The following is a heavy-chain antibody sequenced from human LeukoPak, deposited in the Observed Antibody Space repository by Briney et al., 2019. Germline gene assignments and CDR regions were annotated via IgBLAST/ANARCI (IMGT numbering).Heavy chain of an antibody. Sequence: GASVKVSCKASGYTFTSYYMHWVRQAPGQGLEWMGIINPSGGSTSYAQKLQGRVTMTTDTSTSTAYMELRSLRSDDTAVYYCARASATAYYYGSGILLNWFDPWGQGTLVTVSS. V-gene: IGHV1-46*01. CDR3: ARASATAYYYGSGILLNWFDP. CDR1: GYTFTSYY. J-gene: IGHJ5*02. D-gene: IGHD3-10*01. CDR2: INPSGGST.